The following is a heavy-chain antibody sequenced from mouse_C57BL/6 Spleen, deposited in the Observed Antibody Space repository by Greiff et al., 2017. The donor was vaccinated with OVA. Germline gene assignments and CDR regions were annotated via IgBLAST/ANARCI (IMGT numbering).Heavy chain of an antibody. CDR2: IYPGSGNT. D-gene: IGHD2-4*01. V-gene: IGHV1-66*01. J-gene: IGHJ2*01. CDR3: ARGDYDYDGDYFDY. CDR1: GYSFTSYY. Sequence: VKLMESGPELVKPGASVKISCKASGYSFTSYYIHWVKQRPGQGLEWIGWIYPGSGNTKYNEKFKGKATLTADTSSSTAYMQLSSLTSEDSAVYYCARGDYDYDGDYFDYWGQGTTLTVSS.